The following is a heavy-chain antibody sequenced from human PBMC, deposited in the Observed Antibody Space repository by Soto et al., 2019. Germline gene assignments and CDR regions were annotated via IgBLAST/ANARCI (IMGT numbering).Heavy chain of an antibody. V-gene: IGHV4-30-2*01. CDR2: IYHSGST. CDR1: GGSISSGGYS. CDR3: ARDPGKDEAIDY. Sequence: PSETLSLTCAVSGGSISSGGYSWSWIRQPPGKGLEWIGYIYHSGSTYYNPSLKSRFTVSRDNSKNALYLQMNSLTAGDTAVYHCARDPGKDEAIDYWGPGTLVTVSS. J-gene: IGHJ4*02.